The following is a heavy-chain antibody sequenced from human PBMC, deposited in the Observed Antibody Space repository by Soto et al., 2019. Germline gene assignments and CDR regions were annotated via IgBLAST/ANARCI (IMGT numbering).Heavy chain of an antibody. CDR3: ARDHRPLITIFGVVYYYYMDV. CDR1: GFTFSSYS. D-gene: IGHD3-3*01. CDR2: ISSSSSTI. Sequence: PGGSLRLSCAASGFTFSSYSMNWVRQAPGKGLEWVSYISSSSSTIYYADSVKGRFTISRDNAKNSLYLQMNSLRAEDTAVYYCARDHRPLITIFGVVYYYYMDVWGKGTTVTVSS. J-gene: IGHJ6*03. V-gene: IGHV3-48*01.